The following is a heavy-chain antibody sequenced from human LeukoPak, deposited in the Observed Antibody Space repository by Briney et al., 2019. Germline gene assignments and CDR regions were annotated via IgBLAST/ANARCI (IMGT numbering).Heavy chain of an antibody. V-gene: IGHV3-30*02. CDR1: GFTFSSYG. CDR3: AKKNYPSLGYCSGGSCPN. D-gene: IGHD2-15*01. CDR2: IRYDGSNK. Sequence: GGSLRLSCAASGFTFSSYGMHWVRQAPGKGLEWVAFIRYDGSNKYYADSVKGRFTISRDNSKNTLYLQMNSLRAEDAAVYYCAKKNYPSLGYCSGGSCPNWGQGTLVTVSS. J-gene: IGHJ4*02.